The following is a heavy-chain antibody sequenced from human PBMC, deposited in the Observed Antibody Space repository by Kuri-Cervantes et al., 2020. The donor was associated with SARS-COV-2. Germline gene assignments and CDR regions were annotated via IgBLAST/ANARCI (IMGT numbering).Heavy chain of an antibody. V-gene: IGHV1-2*02. Sequence: ASVKVSCKASGYSFTGYYMHWVRQAPGQGLEWMGWIHPDSGGTNYAQKFQGRVTMTRDTSIDTAYLQWSSLKASDTAMYYCARCGSVPAAFDDAFDIWGQGTMVTVSS. D-gene: IGHD2-2*01. CDR1: GYSFTGYY. CDR3: ARCGSVPAAFDDAFDI. J-gene: IGHJ3*02. CDR2: IHPDSGGT.